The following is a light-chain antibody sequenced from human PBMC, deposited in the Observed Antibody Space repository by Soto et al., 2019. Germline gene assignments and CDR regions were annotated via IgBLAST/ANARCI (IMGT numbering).Light chain of an antibody. CDR3: QQYNVWPLT. CDR1: QSVSSN. CDR2: VAS. J-gene: IGKJ4*01. V-gene: IGKV3-15*01. Sequence: EIVMTQSPATLSVSPGERATLSCRASQSVSSNLAWYQQKPGQTPKLLIYVASTRATGIPARFSGSGSRTEFPLTISRLQSEDFAVYYCQQYNVWPLTFGGGTKVEFK.